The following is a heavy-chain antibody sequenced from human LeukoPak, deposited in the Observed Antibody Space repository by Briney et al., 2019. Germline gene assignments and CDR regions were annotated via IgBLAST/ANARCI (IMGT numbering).Heavy chain of an antibody. CDR3: ARGTSARHPHFDY. CDR1: GFTLSSYS. D-gene: IGHD6-6*01. J-gene: IGHJ4*02. Sequence: AGGSLRLSCAASGFTLSSYSMNWVRQAPGKGLEWVSYISSSSSTIYYADSVKGRFTISRDNAKNTLYLQMNSLRAEDTAVYYCARGTSARHPHFDYWGQGTLVTVSS. V-gene: IGHV3-48*01. CDR2: ISSSSSTI.